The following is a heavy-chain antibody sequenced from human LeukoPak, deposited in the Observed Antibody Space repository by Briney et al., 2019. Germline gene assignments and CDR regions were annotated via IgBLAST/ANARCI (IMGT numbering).Heavy chain of an antibody. J-gene: IGHJ4*02. CDR3: ARDAVGATTKGFDY. Sequence: SSETLSLTCTVSGGSISSGSYYWSWIRQPAGKGLEWIGRIYTSGSTNYNPSLKSRVTISVDTSKNQFSLKLSSVTAADTAVYYCARDAVGATTKGFDYWGQGTLVTVSS. CDR1: GGSISSGSYY. CDR2: IYTSGST. V-gene: IGHV4-61*02. D-gene: IGHD1-26*01.